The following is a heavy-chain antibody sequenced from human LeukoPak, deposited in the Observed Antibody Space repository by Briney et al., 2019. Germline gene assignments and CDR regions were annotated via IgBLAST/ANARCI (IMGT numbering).Heavy chain of an antibody. J-gene: IGHJ4*02. CDR1: GFTFTFYA. D-gene: IGHD3-3*01. CDR3: AKSRFLRVLNTEFDY. Sequence: GGSLRLSCAASGFTFTFYAMTWVRQAPGKGLEWVSTIFGSGGSTYYRDSVKGRFTISRDNSKNTMDLQMNSLRAEDTAVYYCAKSRFLRVLNTEFDYWGQGTLVTVSS. V-gene: IGHV3-23*01. CDR2: IFGSGGST.